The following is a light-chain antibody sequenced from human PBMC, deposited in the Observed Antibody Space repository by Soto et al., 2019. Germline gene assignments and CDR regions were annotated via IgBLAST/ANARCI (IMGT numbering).Light chain of an antibody. Sequence: EIVMTQSPATLSVSPGERATLSCRASQSVSSNLAWYQQKPGQPPSLLIYGASARATGIPARFSGSGSGTEFTLTINSLQSEDFAVYYCQPYNNWPLTFGGGTKV. CDR1: QSVSSN. CDR2: GAS. J-gene: IGKJ4*01. CDR3: QPYNNWPLT. V-gene: IGKV3-15*01.